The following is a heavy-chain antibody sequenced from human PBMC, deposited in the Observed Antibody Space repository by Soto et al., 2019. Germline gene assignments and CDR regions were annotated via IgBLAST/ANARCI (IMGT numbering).Heavy chain of an antibody. Sequence: EVQLVESGGGLVQPGGSLRLSCEASGFTFSTYWMHWVRQAPGKGLVWVSHINSDGNIRTYADSVKGRFTISRDNAKNTLYLQMHSLRAEDTALYFCARGDGSGTYSNYHFYGIDVWGHGTTVTVSS. CDR3: ARGDGSGTYSNYHFYGIDV. CDR1: GFTFSTYW. D-gene: IGHD3-10*01. V-gene: IGHV3-74*01. J-gene: IGHJ6*02. CDR2: INSDGNIR.